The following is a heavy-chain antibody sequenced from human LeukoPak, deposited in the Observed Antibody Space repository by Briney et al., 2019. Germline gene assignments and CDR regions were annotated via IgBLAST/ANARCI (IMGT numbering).Heavy chain of an antibody. D-gene: IGHD2-2*01. CDR1: GFTFTTYW. V-gene: IGHV3-7*03. J-gene: IGHJ5*02. Sequence: GGSLRLSCAASGFTFTTYWMSWVRQAPGKGLEWVANIQQDGTEKYYVDSVKGRFTISRDNAKNSLYLQMNSLRAEDTAVYYCAKDRHAPGRYCSSAICFPFDIWGQGTLVTVSS. CDR3: AKDRHAPGRYCSSAICFPFDI. CDR2: IQQDGTEK.